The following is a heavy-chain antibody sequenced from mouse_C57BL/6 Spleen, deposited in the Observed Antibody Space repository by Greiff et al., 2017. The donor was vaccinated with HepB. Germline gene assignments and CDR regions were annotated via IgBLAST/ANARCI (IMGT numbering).Heavy chain of an antibody. CDR3: ARVLSENYFDY. Sequence: QVQLKQSGAELAKPGASVKLSCEASGYTFTSYWMHWVKQRPGQGLEWIGYINPSSGYTKYNQKFKDKATLTADKSSSTAYMQLSSLTYEDSAVYYCARVLSENYFDYWGQGTTLTVSS. J-gene: IGHJ2*01. CDR2: INPSSGYT. CDR1: GYTFTSYW. V-gene: IGHV1-7*01.